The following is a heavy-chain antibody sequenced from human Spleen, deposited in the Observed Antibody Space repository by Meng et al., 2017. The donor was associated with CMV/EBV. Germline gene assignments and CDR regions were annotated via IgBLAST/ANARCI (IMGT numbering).Heavy chain of an antibody. J-gene: IGHJ4*02. V-gene: IGHV3-7*01. D-gene: IGHD6-19*01. CDR1: GFRFDSHW. CDR3: ARDKFTGGWYWASVFDY. Sequence: GGSLRLSCAASGFRFDSHWMGWVRQAPGKGLEWVANINQRGSEVYYLDSVRGRFTISRDNTKNSLYLQMNSLRAEDTAVYFCARDKFTGGWYWASVFDYWGPGTLVTVSS. CDR2: INQRGSEV.